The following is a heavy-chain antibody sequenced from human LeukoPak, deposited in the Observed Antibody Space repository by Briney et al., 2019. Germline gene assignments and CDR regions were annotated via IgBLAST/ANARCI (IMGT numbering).Heavy chain of an antibody. J-gene: IGHJ5*02. Sequence: ASVKVSCKASGYTSTSYDINWVRQATGQGLEWMGWMNPNSGNTGYAQKFQGRVTMTRNTSISTAYMELSSLRSEDTAVYYCARDDPYYWGSVWFDPWGQGTLVTVSS. CDR3: ARDDPYYWGSVWFDP. D-gene: IGHD3-22*01. CDR1: GYTSTSYD. V-gene: IGHV1-8*01. CDR2: MNPNSGNT.